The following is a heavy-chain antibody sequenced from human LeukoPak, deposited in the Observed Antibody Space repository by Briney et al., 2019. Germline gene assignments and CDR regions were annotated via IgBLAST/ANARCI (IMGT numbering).Heavy chain of an antibody. V-gene: IGHV1-2*02. J-gene: IGHJ6*03. CDR1: GYTFTGYY. CDR3: ARIPYYYGSGGYYYMDV. Sequence: ASVKVSCKASGYTFTGYYMHWVRQAPGQGLEWMGWINPNSGGTNYAQKFQGRVTMTWDTSISTAYMELSRLRSDDTAVYYCARIPYYYGSGGYYYMDVWGKGTTVTVSS. CDR2: INPNSGGT. D-gene: IGHD3-10*01.